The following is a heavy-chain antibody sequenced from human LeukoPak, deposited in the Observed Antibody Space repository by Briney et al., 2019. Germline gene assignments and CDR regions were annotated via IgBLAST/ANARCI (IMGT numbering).Heavy chain of an antibody. Sequence: PGGSLRLSCAASGFTFSSYSMNWVSQAPGKGLEWVSSISSSSSYIYYADSVKGRFTISRDNAKNSLYLQMNSLRAEDTAVYYCASLPYSYAHFDYWGQGTLVTVSS. V-gene: IGHV3-21*01. CDR1: GFTFSSYS. J-gene: IGHJ4*02. CDR2: ISSSSSYI. D-gene: IGHD5-18*01. CDR3: ASLPYSYAHFDY.